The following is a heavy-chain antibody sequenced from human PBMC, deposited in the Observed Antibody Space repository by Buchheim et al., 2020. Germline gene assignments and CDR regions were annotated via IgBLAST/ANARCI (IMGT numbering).Heavy chain of an antibody. CDR3: ARRISAAGTGYFQN. Sequence: QLQLQESGPGLVKPSETLSLTCTVSGGSISSPAYFWGWIRQPPGKGLEWIGSIYYSGSTYYNPSLKRPVTLSVAPSKNQFSLKLSSVTAADTAVYYCARRISAAGTGYFQNWGQGTL. J-gene: IGHJ1*01. V-gene: IGHV4-39*07. CDR2: IYYSGST. D-gene: IGHD6-13*01. CDR1: GGSISSPAYF.